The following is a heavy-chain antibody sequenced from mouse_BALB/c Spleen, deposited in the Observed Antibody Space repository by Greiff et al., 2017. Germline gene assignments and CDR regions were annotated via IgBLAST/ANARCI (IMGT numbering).Heavy chain of an antibody. CDR2: IDPANGNT. CDR1: GFNIKDTY. V-gene: IGHV14-3*02. J-gene: IGHJ2*01. Sequence: EVQLQESGAELVKPGASVKLSCTASGFNIKDTYMHWVKQRPEQGLEWIGRIDPANGNTKYDPKFQGKATITADTSSNTAYLQLSSLTSEDTAVYYCAPYGNLDYWGQGTTLTVSS. CDR3: APYGNLDY. D-gene: IGHD2-1*01.